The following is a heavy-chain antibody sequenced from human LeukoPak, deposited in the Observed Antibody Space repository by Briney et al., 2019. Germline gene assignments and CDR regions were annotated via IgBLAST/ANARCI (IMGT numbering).Heavy chain of an antibody. Sequence: SETLSLTCTISHGSISPYYWSWIRQSPGKRLDWIGYIFYNGSTNYNPSLKSRVTISLDTSRNRVTLKLSSVTATDTAVYYCARGPRYFDYWGQGTLVTVSS. J-gene: IGHJ4*02. CDR3: ARGPRYFDY. CDR1: HGSISPYY. CDR2: IFYNGST. V-gene: IGHV4-59*08.